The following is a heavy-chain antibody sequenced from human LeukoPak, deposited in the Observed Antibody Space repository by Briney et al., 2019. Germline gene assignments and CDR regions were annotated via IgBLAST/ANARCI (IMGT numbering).Heavy chain of an antibody. CDR2: INHSGST. CDR3: ARGHYSSSSFWFDP. J-gene: IGHJ5*02. CDR1: GGSFSGYY. V-gene: IGHV4-34*01. D-gene: IGHD6-6*01. Sequence: SETLSLTCAVYGGSFSGYYWSWIRQPPGKGLEWIGEINHSGSTNYNPSLKSRVTISVDTSKNQFSLKLTSVTAADTAVYYCARGHYSSSSFWFDPWGQGTLVTVSS.